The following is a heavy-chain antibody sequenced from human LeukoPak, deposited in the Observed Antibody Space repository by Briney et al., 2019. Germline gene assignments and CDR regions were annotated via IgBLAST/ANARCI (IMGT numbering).Heavy chain of an antibody. CDR3: ARHPRLSMIVVVTPDAFDI. D-gene: IGHD3-22*01. CDR2: IYPGDSET. Sequence: GESLKISCKGSGYSFTDYWIGWVRQMPGKGLEWMGTIYPGDSETRYSPSFQGQVTISADKSISTAYMQWSSLKASDTAMYYCARHPRLSMIVVVTPDAFDIWGQGKLVTVSS. CDR1: GYSFTDYW. V-gene: IGHV5-51*01. J-gene: IGHJ3*02.